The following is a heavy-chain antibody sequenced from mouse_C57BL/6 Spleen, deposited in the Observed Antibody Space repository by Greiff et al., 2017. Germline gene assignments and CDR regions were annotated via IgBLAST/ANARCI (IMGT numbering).Heavy chain of an antibody. CDR3: ARWYYGSSPYYYAMDY. J-gene: IGHJ4*01. CDR1: GYTFTSYW. V-gene: IGHV1-7*01. Sequence: QVQLKQSGAELAKPGASVKLSCKASGYTFTSYWMHWVKQRPGQGLEWIGYINPSSGYTKYNQKFKDKATLTADKSSSTAYMQLSSLTYEDSAVYYCARWYYGSSPYYYAMDYWGQGTSVTVSS. D-gene: IGHD1-1*01. CDR2: INPSSGYT.